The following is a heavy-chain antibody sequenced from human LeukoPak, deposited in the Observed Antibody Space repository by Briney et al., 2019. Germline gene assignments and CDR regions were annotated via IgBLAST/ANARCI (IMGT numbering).Heavy chain of an antibody. CDR3: AREYTLYISGWFIDY. V-gene: IGHV4-39*07. D-gene: IGHD6-19*01. J-gene: IGHJ4*02. CDR1: GDSNTNSLYY. CDR2: IDYGGST. Sequence: SETLSLTCTVSGDSNTNSLYYWGWVRQPPGKGLEWIGTIDYGGSTYYNPSLKSRATISIDTSKNQFSLTLSPVTAADTAVYYCAREYTLYISGWFIDYWGQGTVATVSS.